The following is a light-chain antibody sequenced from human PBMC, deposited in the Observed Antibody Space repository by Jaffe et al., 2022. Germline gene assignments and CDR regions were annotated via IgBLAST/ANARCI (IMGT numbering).Light chain of an antibody. J-gene: IGKJ1*01. V-gene: IGKV4-1*01. Sequence: DIVMTQSPDSLAVSLGERATINCKSSRSILYSSNNKNYLAWYQQKPGQPPKLLIYWASTRQSGVPDRFSGSGSGTDFTLTISSLQAEDVAVYYCQQYYTTPQTFGQGTKVEIK. CDR1: RSILYSSNNKNY. CDR2: WAS. CDR3: QQYYTTPQT.